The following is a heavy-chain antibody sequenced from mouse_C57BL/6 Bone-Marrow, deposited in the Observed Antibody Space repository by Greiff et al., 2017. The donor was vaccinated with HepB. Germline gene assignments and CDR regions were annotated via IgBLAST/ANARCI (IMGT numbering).Heavy chain of an antibody. CDR1: GYTFTSYW. Sequence: QVQLKQPGAELVKPGASVKLSCKASGYTFTSYWMHWVKQRPGQGLEWIGMIHPNSGSTNYNEKFKSKATLTVDKSSSTAYMQLSSLTSEDSAVYYCARRYYGSYAMDYWGQGTSVTVSS. J-gene: IGHJ4*01. CDR3: ARRYYGSYAMDY. CDR2: IHPNSGST. V-gene: IGHV1-64*01. D-gene: IGHD1-1*01.